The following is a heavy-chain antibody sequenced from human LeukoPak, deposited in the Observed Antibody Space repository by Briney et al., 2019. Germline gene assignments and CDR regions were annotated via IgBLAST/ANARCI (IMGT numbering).Heavy chain of an antibody. D-gene: IGHD3-22*01. Sequence: GGSLILSFAASGFTFNSYAMSWGRQPPGKGLEWVSHISGSGGDTYYADSVKGRFTISRDNSKNTLYLQMNSLRAEDTAVYYCAKGGCTSGYCGFDYWGQGTLVTVSS. CDR2: ISGSGGDT. V-gene: IGHV3-23*01. J-gene: IGHJ4*02. CDR1: GFTFNSYA. CDR3: AKGGCTSGYCGFDY.